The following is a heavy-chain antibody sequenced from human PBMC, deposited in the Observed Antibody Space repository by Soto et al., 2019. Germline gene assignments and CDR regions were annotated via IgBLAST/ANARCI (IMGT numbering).Heavy chain of an antibody. Sequence: SLRLSCAASGFGFENYAIHWVRQAPGKGLQWVSGISWNDGRIDYADSVKGRFTISRDNAKKSLYLQMNSLRIEDTAFYYCAKSRSYINGPDYWGQGTLVTVSS. CDR3: AKSRSYINGPDY. D-gene: IGHD2-8*01. V-gene: IGHV3-9*01. J-gene: IGHJ4*02. CDR1: GFGFENYA. CDR2: ISWNDGRI.